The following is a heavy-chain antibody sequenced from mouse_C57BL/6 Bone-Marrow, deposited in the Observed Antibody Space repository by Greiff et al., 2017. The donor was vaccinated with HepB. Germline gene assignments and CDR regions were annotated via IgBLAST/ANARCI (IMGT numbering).Heavy chain of an antibody. CDR3: ARQGYGNDYAMDY. CDR1: GFTFSSYG. CDR2: ISSGGSYT. J-gene: IGHJ4*01. D-gene: IGHD2-1*01. Sequence: EVQVVESGGDLVKPGGSLKLSCAASGFTFSSYGMSWVRQTPDKRLEWVATISSGGSYTYYPDSVKGRFTISRDNAKNTLYLQMSSLKSEDTAMYYCARQGYGNDYAMDYWGQGTSVTVSS. V-gene: IGHV5-6*01.